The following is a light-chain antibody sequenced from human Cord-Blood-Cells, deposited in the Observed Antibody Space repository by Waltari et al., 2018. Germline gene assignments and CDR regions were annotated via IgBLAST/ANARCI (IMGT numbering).Light chain of an antibody. CDR1: SSDVGGYNY. Sequence: QSALTQPASVSGSPGQSITISCTGTSSDVGGYNYVSWYQQHPGKAPKFMSDDVSKRPSGVSNRFSGSKSGNTASLTISGLQAEDEADYYCSSYTSSSTYVFGTGTKVTVL. J-gene: IGLJ1*01. CDR2: DVS. CDR3: SSYTSSSTYV. V-gene: IGLV2-14*01.